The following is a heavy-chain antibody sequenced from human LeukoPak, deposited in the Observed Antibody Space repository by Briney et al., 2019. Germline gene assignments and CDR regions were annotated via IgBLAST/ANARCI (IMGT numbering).Heavy chain of an antibody. D-gene: IGHD3-16*01. CDR1: GGSISSGDYS. V-gene: IGHV4-30-4*01. CDR2: IYYSGST. J-gene: IGHJ5*02. Sequence: SETLSLTCTVSGGSISSGDYSWSWIRQPPGKGLEWIGYIYYSGSTYYNPSLKSRVTISVDTSKNQFSLKLSSVTAADTAVYYCARVFVSTSANWFDPWGQGTLVTVSS. CDR3: ARVFVSTSANWFDP.